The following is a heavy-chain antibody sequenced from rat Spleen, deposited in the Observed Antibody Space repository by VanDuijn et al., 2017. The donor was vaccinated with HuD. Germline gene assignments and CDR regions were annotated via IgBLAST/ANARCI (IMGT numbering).Heavy chain of an antibody. Sequence: EVKLVESGGGLVQPGRSLKLSCAASGFSFNDYWMGWVRQAPGKGLEWVSSINTDGGSTYYPDSVRGRFTVSRDNARSTLYLQMDSLRSEDTATYYCPTPLPWYNFFDYWGQGVMVTVSS. CDR1: GFSFNDYW. J-gene: IGHJ2*01. CDR3: PTPLPWYNFFDY. CDR2: INTDGGST. V-gene: IGHV5-58*01. D-gene: IGHD1-4*01.